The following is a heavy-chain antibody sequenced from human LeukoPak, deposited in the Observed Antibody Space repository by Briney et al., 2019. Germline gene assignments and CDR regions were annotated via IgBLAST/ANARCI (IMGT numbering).Heavy chain of an antibody. V-gene: IGHV1-2*04. Sequence: ASVKVSCKASGYSFTSYYIHWVRQAPGQGLEWMGWINPNSGGTDYAQKFQGWVTMTRDTSISTAYMELSRLRSDDTAVYYCAREEGTTDAFDIWGQGTMVTVSS. D-gene: IGHD1-7*01. CDR2: INPNSGGT. CDR3: AREEGTTDAFDI. J-gene: IGHJ3*02. CDR1: GYSFTSYY.